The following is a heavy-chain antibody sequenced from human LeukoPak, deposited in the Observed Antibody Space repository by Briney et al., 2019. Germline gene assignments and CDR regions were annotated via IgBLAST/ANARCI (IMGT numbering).Heavy chain of an antibody. D-gene: IGHD6-13*01. CDR1: GYTFTTYG. J-gene: IGHJ4*02. V-gene: IGHV1-18*01. CDR3: ARRSSWPYHFDY. CDR2: ISTHNDNT. Sequence: ASVKVSCKASGYTFTTYGITWVRQAPGQGLEWMGWISTHNDNTKYAQKLQGRVTMTTDTSTTTAYMELRSLKSDDTAVYYCARRSSWPYHFDYWGQGILVTVSS.